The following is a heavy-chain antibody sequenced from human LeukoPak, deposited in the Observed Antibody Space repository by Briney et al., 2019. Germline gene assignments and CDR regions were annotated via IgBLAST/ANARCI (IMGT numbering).Heavy chain of an antibody. CDR1: GYTFTAYY. CDR3: ARSSDYSNYIVDY. D-gene: IGHD4-11*01. V-gene: IGHV1-2*02. CDR2: INPNSGGT. Sequence: ASVKVSCKASGYTFTAYYIHWVRQAPEQGLEWMGWINPNSGGTNYAQKSQGRVAMTRDTSMSTAYMDFTGLTSDDTAVYFCARSSDYSNYIVDYWGQGTPVTVSS. J-gene: IGHJ4*02.